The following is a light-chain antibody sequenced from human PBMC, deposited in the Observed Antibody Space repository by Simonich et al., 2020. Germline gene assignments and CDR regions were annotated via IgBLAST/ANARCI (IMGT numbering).Light chain of an antibody. CDR2: LAS. J-gene: IGKJ4*01. V-gene: IGKV4-1*01. CDR3: QQYYSTPPLT. Sequence: DIVMTQSPDSLAVSLGERATINCKSSQSVLYSSNNKNYLAWYQQKPGQPPKLLIYLASTRESGVPDRFRGSGSGTDFTLTISSLQAEDVAVYYCQQYYSTPPLTFGGGTKVEIK. CDR1: QSVLYSSNNKNY.